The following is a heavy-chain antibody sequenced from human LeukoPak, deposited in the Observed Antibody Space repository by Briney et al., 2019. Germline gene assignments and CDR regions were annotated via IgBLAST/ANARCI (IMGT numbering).Heavy chain of an antibody. V-gene: IGHV3-23*01. CDR3: ARDVAAMVTGPDY. CDR2: ISGSGSGGST. J-gene: IGHJ4*02. Sequence: GGSLRLSCAASGFTFSSYGMTWVRQAPGKGLEWVSAISGSGSGGSTYYADSVKGRFTISRDNSKNTLYLQMNSLRTEDTAVYYCARDVAAMVTGPDYWGQGTLVTVSS. D-gene: IGHD5-18*01. CDR1: GFTFSSYG.